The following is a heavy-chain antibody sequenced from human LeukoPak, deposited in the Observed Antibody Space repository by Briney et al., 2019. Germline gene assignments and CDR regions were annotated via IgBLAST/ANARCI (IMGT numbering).Heavy chain of an antibody. CDR1: GFSFTEWW. Sequence: GGSLRLSCAASGFSFTEWWMQWVSQAPGEGLVWLSHMNGDGSRISYADSAKGRFTTSTDNAKKMLYLQMNSLRDEDTAVYYCARENYFGLDVWGQGTTVTVSS. J-gene: IGHJ6*02. V-gene: IGHV3-74*01. CDR3: ARENYFGLDV. CDR2: MNGDGSRI.